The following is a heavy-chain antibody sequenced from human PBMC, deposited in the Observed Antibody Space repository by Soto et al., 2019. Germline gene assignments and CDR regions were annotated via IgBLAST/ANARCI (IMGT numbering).Heavy chain of an antibody. D-gene: IGHD2-21*01. CDR3: AHCIWRGINHYFDY. CDR2: IYWAADK. CDR1: VFSLSTNGMG. V-gene: IGHV2-5*02. J-gene: IGHJ4*02. Sequence: QITLKESGPTLVKPTQTLTLTCTFSVFSLSTNGMGVGWIRQPTGKALEWLAVIYWAADKQYRPSLRTRLTITKDTSKSLVVLTMTNVVPEDTATYSFAHCIWRGINHYFDYWGQGALVTVSS.